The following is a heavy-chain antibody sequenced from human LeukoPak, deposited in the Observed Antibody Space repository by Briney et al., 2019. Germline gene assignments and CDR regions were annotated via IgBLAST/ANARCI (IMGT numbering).Heavy chain of an antibody. V-gene: IGHV4-59*01. CDR1: GGSISSYY. CDR2: IFYIGST. CDR3: ARVPSLIAFDI. Sequence: SETLSLTCTVSGGSISSYYWNWIRQPPGKGLEWIGYIFYIGSTNYNPSLKSRVTISVDTSKNQFSLTLSSVTAADTAVYYCARVPSLIAFDIWGQGTVVTVTS. J-gene: IGHJ3*02.